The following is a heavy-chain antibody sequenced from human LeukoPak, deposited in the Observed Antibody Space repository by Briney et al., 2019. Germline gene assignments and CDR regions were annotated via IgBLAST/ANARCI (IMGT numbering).Heavy chain of an antibody. CDR3: AKGRWGLTINNFDI. Sequence: GGSLRLSCTASGFSVTTYSMGWVRQAPGKGLEWVSDISDRGDSTHYADSVKGRFTISRDSSKNTLYLQMNSLRGEDTAVYYYAKGRWGLTINNFDIWGQGTMVTVSS. CDR2: ISDRGDST. J-gene: IGHJ3*02. CDR1: GFSVTTYS. V-gene: IGHV3-23*01. D-gene: IGHD3-9*01.